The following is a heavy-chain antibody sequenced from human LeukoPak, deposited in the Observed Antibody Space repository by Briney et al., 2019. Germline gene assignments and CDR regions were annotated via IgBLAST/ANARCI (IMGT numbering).Heavy chain of an antibody. Sequence: ASVKVSCKASGYTFTGYYMHWVRQAPGQGLEWMGWINPNSGGTNYAQKFQGRVTMTRDTSISTAYMELSRPRSDDTAVYYCARDLTGRRGESGYWGQGTLVTVSS. CDR1: GYTFTGYY. CDR2: INPNSGGT. J-gene: IGHJ4*02. V-gene: IGHV1-2*02. CDR3: ARDLTGRRGESGY. D-gene: IGHD2-21*01.